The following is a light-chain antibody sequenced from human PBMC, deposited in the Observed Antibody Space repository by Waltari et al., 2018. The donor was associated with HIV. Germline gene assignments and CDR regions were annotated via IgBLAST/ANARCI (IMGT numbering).Light chain of an antibody. CDR1: QSVLYSSNKKNY. Sequence: DIILTQSPESLAVSLGERATLNCKSSQSVLYSSNKKNYLAWYQQKPGQTPKVLIYWASPRESGVPDSFVGNGSGTHLTLAINNLQAEDVAVYYCQQYYSTLLTFGGGTKVEIK. CDR3: QQYYSTLLT. J-gene: IGKJ4*01. CDR2: WAS. V-gene: IGKV4-1*01.